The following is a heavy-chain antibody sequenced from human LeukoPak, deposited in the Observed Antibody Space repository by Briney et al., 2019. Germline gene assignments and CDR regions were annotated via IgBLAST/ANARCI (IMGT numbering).Heavy chain of an antibody. CDR2: IYHSGST. D-gene: IGHD3-10*01. V-gene: IGHV4-4*02. CDR3: AAPPTYGSGSLTDAFDI. J-gene: IGHJ3*02. CDR1: GGSISSSNW. Sequence: SSGTLSLTCAVSGGSISSSNWWSWVRQPPGKGLEWIGEIYHSGSTNYNPSLKSRVTISVDKSKNQFSLKLSSVTAADTAVYYCAAPPTYGSGSLTDAFDIWGQGTMVTVSS.